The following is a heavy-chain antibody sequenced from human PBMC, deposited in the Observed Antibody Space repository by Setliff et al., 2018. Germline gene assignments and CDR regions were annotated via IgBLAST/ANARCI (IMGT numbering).Heavy chain of an antibody. Sequence: ETLSLTCSVYGESFSNNYWTWIRQPAGKGLEWIGRIYVGGSANYNPSLKSRVTISVDTSKNQFSLKLSSVTAAVTAVYYCARANKKLDYYYYYYMDVWGKGTTVTVSS. V-gene: IGHV4-4*07. CDR1: GESFSNNY. J-gene: IGHJ6*03. CDR2: IYVGGSA. D-gene: IGHD1-1*01. CDR3: ARANKKLDYYYYYYMDV.